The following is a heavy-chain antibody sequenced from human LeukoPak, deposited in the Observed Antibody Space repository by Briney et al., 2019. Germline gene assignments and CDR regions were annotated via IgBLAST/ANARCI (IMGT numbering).Heavy chain of an antibody. D-gene: IGHD2-2*02. CDR1: GFTFSSYG. CDR3: AKDRVVPAAIVCSTLDY. J-gene: IGHJ4*02. V-gene: IGHV3-30*02. CDR2: IRYDGSNK. Sequence: GGSLRLSCAASGFTFSSYGMHWVRQAPGKGLEWVAFIRYDGSNKYYADSVKGRFTISRDNSKNTLYLQMNSLRAEDTAVYYCAKDRVVPAAIVCSTLDYWGQGTLVTVSS.